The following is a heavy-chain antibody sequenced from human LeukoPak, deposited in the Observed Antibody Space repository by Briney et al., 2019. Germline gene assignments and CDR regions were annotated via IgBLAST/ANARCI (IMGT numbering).Heavy chain of an antibody. J-gene: IGHJ4*02. CDR1: GGSISSYY. CDR3: AGEEAYYYGSGSYYRLGFDY. Sequence: SETLSLTCTVSGGSISSYYWSWIRQPPGKGLEWIGYIYDSGSTNYNPSLKSRVTISVDTSKNQFSLKLSSVTAADTAVYYCAGEEAYYYGSGSYYRLGFDYWGQGTLVTVSS. D-gene: IGHD3-10*01. V-gene: IGHV4-59*01. CDR2: IYDSGST.